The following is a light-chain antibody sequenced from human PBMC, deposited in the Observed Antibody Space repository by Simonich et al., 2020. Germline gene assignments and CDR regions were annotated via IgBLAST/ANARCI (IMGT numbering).Light chain of an antibody. CDR3: QSYDSSLSGSV. CDR1: SSNIGAGYD. J-gene: IGLJ3*02. CDR2: GTS. V-gene: IGLV1-40*01. Sequence: QSVLTQPPSVSGAPGQRVTISCTWSSSNIGAGYDVHWYQQLPGTAPKLLLYGTSNRPSGVPDRFSGSKSGTSASLAITGLQAEDEADYYCQSYDSSLSGSVFGGGTKLTVL.